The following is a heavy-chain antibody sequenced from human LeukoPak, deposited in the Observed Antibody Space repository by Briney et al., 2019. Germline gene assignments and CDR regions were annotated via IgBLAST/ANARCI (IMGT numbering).Heavy chain of an antibody. D-gene: IGHD3-10*01. CDR3: ARLPPVVRGVAYHFDY. J-gene: IGHJ4*01. CDR1: GGSISSYY. CDR2: IYYSGST. Sequence: SETLSLTCTVSGGSISSYYWSWIRQPPGKGLEWIGYIYYSGSTNYSPSLKSRISISVDTSKNQFSLKLSSVTAADTAVYFCARLPPVVRGVAYHFDYWGHGTLVTVSS. V-gene: IGHV4-59*08.